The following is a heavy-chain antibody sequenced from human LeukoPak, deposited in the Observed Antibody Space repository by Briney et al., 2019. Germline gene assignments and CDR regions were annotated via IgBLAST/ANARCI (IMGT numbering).Heavy chain of an antibody. CDR3: ARGMRDYYGLDY. D-gene: IGHD3-10*01. V-gene: IGHV3-74*01. J-gene: IGHJ4*02. CDR2: INSDESTK. CDR1: GFTFSNFW. Sequence: GGSLRLSCAASGFTFSNFWMHWVRQAPGKGLVWVSHINSDESTKNYADSVRGRFTISRDNAKNTLYLQMNSLTAEDTAVYYCARGMRDYYGLDYWGQGTLVTVSS.